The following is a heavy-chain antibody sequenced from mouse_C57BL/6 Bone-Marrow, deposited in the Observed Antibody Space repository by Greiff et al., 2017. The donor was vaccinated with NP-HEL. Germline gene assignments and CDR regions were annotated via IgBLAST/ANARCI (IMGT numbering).Heavy chain of an antibody. CDR3: ARWVTRAYYFDY. J-gene: IGHJ2*01. Sequence: EVKLMESGGGLVKPGGSLKLTCAASGFTFSDYGMHWVRQAPEKGLEWVAYISSGSSTIYYADTVKGRFTISRDNAKNTLFLQMTSLRSEDTAMYYCARWVTRAYYFDYWGQGTTLTVSS. D-gene: IGHD2-2*01. CDR2: ISSGSSTI. V-gene: IGHV5-17*01. CDR1: GFTFSDYG.